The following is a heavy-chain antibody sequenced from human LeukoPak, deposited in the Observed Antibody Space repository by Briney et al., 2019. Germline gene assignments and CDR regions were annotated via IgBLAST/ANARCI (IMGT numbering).Heavy chain of an antibody. V-gene: IGHV4-4*09. CDR3: ARLLGTAMGYYFDY. D-gene: IGHD5-18*01. Sequence: SENLSLTCTVSGGSISSYYWSWIRQPPGKGLEWIGYIYTSGSTNYNPSLKSRVTISVDTSKNQFSLKLSSVTAADTAVYYCARLLGTAMGYYFDYWGQGTLVTVSS. J-gene: IGHJ4*02. CDR1: GGSISSYY. CDR2: IYTSGST.